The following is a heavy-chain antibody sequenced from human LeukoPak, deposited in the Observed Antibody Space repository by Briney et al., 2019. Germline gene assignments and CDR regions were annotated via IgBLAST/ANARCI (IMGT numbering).Heavy chain of an antibody. CDR2: FDPEDGET. Sequence: ASVKVSCKVSGYTLTELSMHWVRQAPGKGLEWMGGFDPEDGETIYAQKFQGRVTMTEDTSTDTAYMELSSLRSEDTAVYYCARVGGYYYDSSGYYPLDYWGQGTLVTVSS. V-gene: IGHV1-24*01. D-gene: IGHD3-22*01. J-gene: IGHJ4*02. CDR1: GYTLTELS. CDR3: ARVGGYYYDSSGYYPLDY.